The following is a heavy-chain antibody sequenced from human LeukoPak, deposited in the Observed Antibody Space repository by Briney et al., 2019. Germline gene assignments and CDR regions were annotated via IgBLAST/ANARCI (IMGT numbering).Heavy chain of an antibody. CDR2: FDLEDGET. CDR3: AAPAELPSDYFDY. V-gene: IGHV1-24*01. Sequence: ASVKVSCKASGYTFTGYYMHWVRQAPGKGLEWMGSFDLEDGETIYAQKFQGRVTMTEDTSTDTAYMELSSLRSEDTAVYYCAAPAELPSDYFDYWGQGTLVTVSS. CDR1: GYTFTGYY. D-gene: IGHD1-14*01. J-gene: IGHJ4*02.